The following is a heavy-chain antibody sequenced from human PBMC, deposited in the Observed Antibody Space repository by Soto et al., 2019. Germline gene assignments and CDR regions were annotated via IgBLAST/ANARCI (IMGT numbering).Heavy chain of an antibody. D-gene: IGHD2-2*01. CDR1: GYSFTSYW. Sequence: GESLKISCKGSGYSFTSYWISWVRQMPGKGLKWMGRIDPSDSYANYSPSFQGHVTISADKSISTAYLQWSSLKASDTAMYYLARHYNNRYCSSTSGCSRSDPWGQGTLVNVSS. CDR3: ARHYNNRYCSSTSGCSRSDP. V-gene: IGHV5-10-1*01. J-gene: IGHJ5*02. CDR2: IDPSDSYA.